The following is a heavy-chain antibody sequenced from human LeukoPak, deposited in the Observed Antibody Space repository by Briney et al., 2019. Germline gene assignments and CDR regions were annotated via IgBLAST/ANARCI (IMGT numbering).Heavy chain of an antibody. CDR1: GGTFSSYA. D-gene: IGHD2-21*01. Sequence: ASVKVSCKASGGTFSSYAISWVRQAPGQGLEWMGRIIPIFGTANYAQKFQGRVTITTDESTSTAYMELSSLRSEDTAVYHCARNRRVIREKYYYYYYYMDVWGKGTTVTVSS. J-gene: IGHJ6*03. CDR2: IIPIFGTA. V-gene: IGHV1-69*05. CDR3: ARNRRVIREKYYYYYYYMDV.